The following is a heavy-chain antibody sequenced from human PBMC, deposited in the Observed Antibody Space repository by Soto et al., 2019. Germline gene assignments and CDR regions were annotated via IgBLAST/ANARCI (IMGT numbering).Heavy chain of an antibody. CDR1: GFTFSSYG. Sequence: PGGSLRLSCAASGFTFSSYGMHWVRQAPGKGLEWVAVIWYDGSNKYYADSVKGRFTISRDNSKNTLYLQMNSLRAEDTAVYYCARDPRLRYFDWLLQLWGQGTMVTVSS. CDR2: IWYDGSNK. CDR3: ARDPRLRYFDWLLQL. V-gene: IGHV3-33*01. J-gene: IGHJ3*01. D-gene: IGHD3-9*01.